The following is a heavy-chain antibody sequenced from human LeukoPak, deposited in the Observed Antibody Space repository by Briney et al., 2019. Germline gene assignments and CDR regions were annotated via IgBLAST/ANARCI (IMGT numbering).Heavy chain of an antibody. V-gene: IGHV1-69*01. J-gene: IGHJ4*02. CDR3: AKGPITYYYGSGSYPIDY. CDR1: GVTFSSYA. CDR2: IIPIFGTA. D-gene: IGHD3-10*01. Sequence: SVKVSCKASGVTFSSYAISWVRQAPGQGLEWVGGIIPIFGTANYAQKFQGRVTITADESTSTAYMELSSLRSEDMAVYYCAKGPITYYYGSGSYPIDYWGQGTLVTVSS.